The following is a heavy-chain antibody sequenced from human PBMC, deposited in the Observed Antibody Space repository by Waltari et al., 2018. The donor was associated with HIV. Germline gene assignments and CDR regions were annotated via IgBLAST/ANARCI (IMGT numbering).Heavy chain of an antibody. V-gene: IGHV4-38-2*02. CDR2: IYHSGST. J-gene: IGHJ3*02. D-gene: IGHD5-12*01. CDR1: GYSISRGYY. Sequence: QVQLQESGPGLVKPSETLSLTCTVSGYSISRGYYWGWIRQPPGKGLEWIGSIYHSGSTYYNPSLKSRVTISVDTSKNQFSLKLSSVTAADTAVYYCARGSRDGYAFDIWGQGTMVTVSS. CDR3: ARGSRDGYAFDI.